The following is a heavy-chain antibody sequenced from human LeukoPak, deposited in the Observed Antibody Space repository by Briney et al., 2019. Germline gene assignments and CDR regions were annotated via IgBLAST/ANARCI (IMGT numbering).Heavy chain of an antibody. CDR2: IYYSGST. V-gene: IGHV4-39*07. D-gene: IGHD2-8*01. CDR3: ARAGRNCTNGVCYMSWLVRSYYFDY. J-gene: IGHJ4*02. Sequence: SETLSLTCTVSGGSISSSSYYWGWIRQPPGKGLEWIGSIYYSGSTNYNPSLKSRVTISVDTSKNQFSLKLSSVTAADTAVYYCARAGRNCTNGVCYMSWLVRSYYFDYWGQGTLVTVSS. CDR1: GGSISSSSYY.